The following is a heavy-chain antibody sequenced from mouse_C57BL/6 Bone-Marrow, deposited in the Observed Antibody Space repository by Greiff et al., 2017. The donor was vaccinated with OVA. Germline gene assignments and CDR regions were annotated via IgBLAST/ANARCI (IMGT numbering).Heavy chain of an antibody. J-gene: IGHJ2*01. V-gene: IGHV1-81*01. CDR1: GYTFTSYG. CDR3: ARGKYYDYDGGDY. CDR2: IYPRSGNT. Sequence: QVQLKESGAELARPGASVKLSCKASGYTFTSYGISWVKQSTGQGLEWIGEIYPRSGNTYYNEKFKGKATLTADKSSSTAYMELRSLTSEDSAVYFCARGKYYDYDGGDYWGQGTTLTVSS. D-gene: IGHD2-4*01.